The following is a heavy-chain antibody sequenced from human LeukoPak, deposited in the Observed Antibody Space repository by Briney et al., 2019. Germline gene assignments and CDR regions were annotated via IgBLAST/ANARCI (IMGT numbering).Heavy chain of an antibody. D-gene: IGHD2/OR15-2a*01. J-gene: IGHJ4*02. CDR1: RFTFGSYW. Sequence: GGSLRLSCAASRFTFGSYWMHWVRQAPGKGPVWVSRINSDGSSTSYADSVKGRFTISRDNAKNTLYLQMNSLRVEDTAVYYCASTNRLDYWGQGTLVTVSS. CDR3: ASTNRLDY. CDR2: INSDGSST. V-gene: IGHV3-74*01.